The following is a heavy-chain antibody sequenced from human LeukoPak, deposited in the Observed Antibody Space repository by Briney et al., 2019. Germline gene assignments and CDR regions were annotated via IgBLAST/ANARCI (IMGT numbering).Heavy chain of an antibody. D-gene: IGHD1-26*01. CDR3: TTGAYSGSSDFDY. CDR2: IKSKTDGGTT. V-gene: IGHV3-15*07. Sequence: PGGSLRLSCAASGFTFSNAWMNWVRQAPGKGLEWVGRIKSKTDGGTTDYAAPVKGRFTISRDDSKNTLYLQMNSLKTEDTAVYYCTTGAYSGSSDFDYWGQGTLVTVSS. J-gene: IGHJ4*02. CDR1: GFTFSNAW.